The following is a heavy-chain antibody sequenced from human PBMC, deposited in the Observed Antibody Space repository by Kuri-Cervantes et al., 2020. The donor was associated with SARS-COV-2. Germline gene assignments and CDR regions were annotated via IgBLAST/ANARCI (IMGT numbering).Heavy chain of an antibody. CDR1: GGSISSYY. CDR3: ARAGYYYDSSGFDAFDI. D-gene: IGHD3-22*01. V-gene: IGHV4-59*01. CDR2: IYYSGST. Sequence: SETLSLTCTVSGGSISSYYWSWIRQPPGKGLEWIGYIYYSGSTNYNPSLKSRVTISVDTSKNQFSLKLSSVTAADTAVYYCARAGYYYDSSGFDAFDIWGQGTMVTVSS. J-gene: IGHJ3*02.